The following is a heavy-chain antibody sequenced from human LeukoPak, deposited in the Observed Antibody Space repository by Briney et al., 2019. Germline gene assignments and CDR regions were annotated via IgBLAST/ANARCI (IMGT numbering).Heavy chain of an antibody. V-gene: IGHV3-74*01. CDR2: INSDGSST. Sequence: GGSLRLSCAASGFTVSSNYMSWVRQAPGKGLVWVSRINSDGSSTSYADSVKGRFTISRDNAKNTLYLQMNSLRAEDTAVYYCARAEVAVDYWGQGTLVTVSS. D-gene: IGHD5-12*01. J-gene: IGHJ4*02. CDR3: ARAEVAVDY. CDR1: GFTVSSNY.